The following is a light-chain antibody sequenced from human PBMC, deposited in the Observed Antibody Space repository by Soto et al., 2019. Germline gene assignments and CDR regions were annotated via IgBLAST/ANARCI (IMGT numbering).Light chain of an antibody. V-gene: IGLV2-14*01. CDR1: TSDVGAYNY. CDR2: EVD. Sequence: QSVLTQPASVSGSPGQSVSISCTGSTSDVGAYNYVAWYQHKPGKAPRLLIYEVDHRPSGISPRFSGSKSGNTASLTISGLQTDDEADYYCSSYTVINTAVFGGVTKLTVL. J-gene: IGLJ3*02. CDR3: SSYTVINTAV.